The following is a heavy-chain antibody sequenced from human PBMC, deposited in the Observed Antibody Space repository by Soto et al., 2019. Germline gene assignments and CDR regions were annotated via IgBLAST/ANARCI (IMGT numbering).Heavy chain of an antibody. V-gene: IGHV4-30-2*01. CDR1: GGSISSGGYS. CDR3: ARAYSNQGWFDP. Sequence: SETLSLTCAVSGGSISSGGYSWSWIRQPPGKGLEWIGYIYHSGSTYYNPSLKSRVTISVDRSKNQFSLKLSSVTAADTAVYYCARAYSNQGWFDPWGQGTLVTVSS. J-gene: IGHJ5*02. D-gene: IGHD4-4*01. CDR2: IYHSGST.